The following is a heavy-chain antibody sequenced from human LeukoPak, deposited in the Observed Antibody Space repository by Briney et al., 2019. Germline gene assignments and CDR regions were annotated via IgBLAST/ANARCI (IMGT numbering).Heavy chain of an antibody. D-gene: IGHD6-13*01. Sequence: GGSLTLSHLRCGFTFRQSGMHSVGQAPGKGLEWVAVVWYDESKTYYADFVKGRFTISRDNSKNTLYLQMNSLRGEDGGVYYCESFSYANSSSSQGYWGQGTLVTVSS. CDR1: GFTFRQSG. V-gene: IGHV3-33*01. CDR3: ESFSYANSSSSQGY. CDR2: VWYDESKT. J-gene: IGHJ4*02.